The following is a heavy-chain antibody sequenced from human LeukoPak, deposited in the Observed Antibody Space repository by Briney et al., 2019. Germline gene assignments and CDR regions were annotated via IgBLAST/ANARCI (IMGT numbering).Heavy chain of an antibody. Sequence: ASVKVSCKASGYTFTGYYMHWVRQAPGQGLEWMGWINPYSGGTNYAQKFQGRVTMTRDTSISTAYIELSRLTSDDTAVYYCASDSSGWYHWFDPWGQGSLVTVSS. CDR2: INPYSGGT. D-gene: IGHD6-19*01. CDR1: GYTFTGYY. CDR3: ASDSSGWYHWFDP. V-gene: IGHV1-2*02. J-gene: IGHJ5*02.